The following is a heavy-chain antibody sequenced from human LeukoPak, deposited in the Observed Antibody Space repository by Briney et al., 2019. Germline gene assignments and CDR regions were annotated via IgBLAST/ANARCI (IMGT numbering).Heavy chain of an antibody. CDR2: IYYSGST. CDR1: GGSISSYY. Sequence: SETLSLTCTVSGGSISSYYWSWIRQPPGKGLEWIGYIYYSGSTNHNPSLKSRVTISVDTSKNQFSLKLSSVTAADTAVYYCARHQVSPYYFDYWGQGTLVTVSS. J-gene: IGHJ4*02. CDR3: ARHQVSPYYFDY. V-gene: IGHV4-59*08.